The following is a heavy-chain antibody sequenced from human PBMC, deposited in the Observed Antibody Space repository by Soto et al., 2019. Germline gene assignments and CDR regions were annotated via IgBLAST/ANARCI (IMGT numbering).Heavy chain of an antibody. J-gene: IGHJ5*02. CDR3: ARDGYDFWSGSHWFDP. Sequence: GASVKVSCEASGYTFTSYYIHWVRQAPRQGLEWMGIINPSGGSTSYAQKFQGRVTMTRDTSTSTVYMELSSLRSEDTAVYYCARDGYDFWSGSHWFDPWGQGPMVTV. V-gene: IGHV1-46*01. CDR2: INPSGGST. CDR1: GYTFTSYY. D-gene: IGHD3-3*01.